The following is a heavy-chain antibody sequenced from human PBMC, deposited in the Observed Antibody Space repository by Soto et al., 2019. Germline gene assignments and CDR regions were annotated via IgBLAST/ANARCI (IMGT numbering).Heavy chain of an antibody. CDR3: ARAVYCSSTSCYPYFDY. CDR2: IYYSGST. Sequence: QLQLQESGPGLVKPSETLSLTCTVSGGSSSSSSYYWGWIRQPPGKGLEWIGSIYYSGSTYYNPYLKSRVTISVDTSKNQFSLKLSSVTAADTAVYYCARAVYCSSTSCYPYFDYWGQGTLVTVSS. CDR1: GGSSSSSSYY. J-gene: IGHJ4*02. D-gene: IGHD2-2*01. V-gene: IGHV4-39*01.